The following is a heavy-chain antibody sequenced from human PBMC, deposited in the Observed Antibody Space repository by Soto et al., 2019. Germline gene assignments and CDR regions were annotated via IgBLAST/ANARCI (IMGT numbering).Heavy chain of an antibody. CDR2: IYYSGST. V-gene: IGHV4-31*03. D-gene: IGHD1-26*01. CDR3: ARAREGGIAFDY. Sequence: QVQLQESGPGLVKPSQTLSLTCTVSGGSISSGGYYWSWIRQHPGKGLEWIGYIYYSGSTYYNPSLKSRGTISVDTSKNQFALKLSSVTAADTAVYYCARAREGGIAFDYWGQGTLVTVSS. J-gene: IGHJ4*02. CDR1: GGSISSGGYY.